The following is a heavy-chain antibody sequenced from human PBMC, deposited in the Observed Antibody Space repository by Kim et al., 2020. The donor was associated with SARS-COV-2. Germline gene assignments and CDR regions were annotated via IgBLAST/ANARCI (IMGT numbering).Heavy chain of an antibody. CDR3: ARGRYSGSYSGWYYFDY. CDR1: GGSISSYY. Sequence: SETLSLTCTVSGGSISSYYWSWIRQPAGKGLEWIGRIYTSGSTNYNPSLKSRVTMSVDTSKNQFSLKLSSVTAADTAVYYCARGRYSGSYSGWYYFDYWGQGTLVTVSS. D-gene: IGHD1-26*01. V-gene: IGHV4-4*07. J-gene: IGHJ4*02. CDR2: IYTSGST.